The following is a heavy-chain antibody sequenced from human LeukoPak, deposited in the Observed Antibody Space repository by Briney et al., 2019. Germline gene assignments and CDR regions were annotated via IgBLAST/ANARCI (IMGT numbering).Heavy chain of an antibody. J-gene: IGHJ4*02. V-gene: IGHV3-43*02. CDR3: AKRKDSNGFGSFDY. Sequence: GGSLRLSCAASGFTFDDYAMHWVRQAPGQRLEWVSFISGDGGRTFYADSVKGRFTISRDNSKDSLPLQMNGLRTEDAALYYCAKRKDSNGFGSFDYWGQGTLVTVSS. D-gene: IGHD3-22*01. CDR1: GFTFDDYA. CDR2: ISGDGGRT.